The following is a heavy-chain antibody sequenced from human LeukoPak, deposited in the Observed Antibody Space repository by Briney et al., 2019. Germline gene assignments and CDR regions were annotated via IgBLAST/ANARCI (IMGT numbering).Heavy chain of an antibody. D-gene: IGHD2-21*01. V-gene: IGHV4-39*07. Sequence: SETLSLTCTVSGGSISSSSYYWGWIRQPPGKGLEWIGSIYYSGSTYYNPSLKSRVTISVDTSKNQFSLKLSSVTAADTAVYYCASPDTASDSDFQHWGQGTLVTVSS. CDR1: GGSISSSSYY. CDR2: IYYSGST. CDR3: ASPDTASDSDFQH. J-gene: IGHJ1*01.